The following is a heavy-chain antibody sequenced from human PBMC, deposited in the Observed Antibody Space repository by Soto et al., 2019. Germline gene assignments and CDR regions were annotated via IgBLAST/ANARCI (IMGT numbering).Heavy chain of an antibody. J-gene: IGHJ5*02. CDR1: GGSISSGGYS. Sequence: SETLSLTCAVSGGSISSGGYSWTWIRQPPGKGLEWIGYIYYSGSTYYNPSLKSRVTISVDTSKNQFSLNLSSVTAADTAMYYCARAGVATIYPGNNWFDPWGQGTLVTVSS. CDR3: ARAGVATIYPGNNWFDP. CDR2: IYYSGST. D-gene: IGHD5-12*01. V-gene: IGHV4-30-2*05.